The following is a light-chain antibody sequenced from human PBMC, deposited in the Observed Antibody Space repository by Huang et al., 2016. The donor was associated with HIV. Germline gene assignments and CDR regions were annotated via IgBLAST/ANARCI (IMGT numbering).Light chain of an antibody. Sequence: DIQMTQSPSSLSASVGDRVTITCRASQGIGNSSAWYQQKPEKAPRLLLYATSRLESGVPSRFSGSGSGTHYTLTISTLQPEDIASYYCQQYHGIPWTFGQGTKVEIK. V-gene: IGKV1-NL1*01. CDR2: ATS. J-gene: IGKJ1*01. CDR1: QGIGNS. CDR3: QQYHGIPWT.